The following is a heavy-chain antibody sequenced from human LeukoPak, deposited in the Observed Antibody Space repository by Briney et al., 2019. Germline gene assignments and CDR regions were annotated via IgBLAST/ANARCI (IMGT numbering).Heavy chain of an antibody. CDR2: IFYSGSA. D-gene: IGHD3-16*01. CDR1: GGSISSGDYY. J-gene: IGHJ4*02. CDR3: ARGSTLIGGFDY. V-gene: IGHV4-31*03. Sequence: SDTLSLTCTVSGGSISSGDYYWNWIRQHPEKSLEWIGYIFYSGSAYYNPSLKSRVTISVDTSKNQFSRKLSSVTAADTAVYYCARGSTLIGGFDYWGQGTLVTVSS.